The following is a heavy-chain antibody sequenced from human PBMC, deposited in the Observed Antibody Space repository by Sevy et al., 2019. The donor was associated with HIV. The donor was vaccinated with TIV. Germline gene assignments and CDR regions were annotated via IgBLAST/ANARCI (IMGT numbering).Heavy chain of an antibody. D-gene: IGHD6-13*01. Sequence: GGSLRLSCAASGFTFSNAWMNWVRQAPGKGLEWLGRIKGKIYDGTIDYAARVKGRFSISRDDSKNTLYLQMNSLKTEDTAVYYCTTASWSQEDYYNYWGQGTLVTVSS. J-gene: IGHJ4*02. CDR2: IKGKIYDGTI. CDR3: TTASWSQEDYYNY. CDR1: GFTFSNAW. V-gene: IGHV3-15*01.